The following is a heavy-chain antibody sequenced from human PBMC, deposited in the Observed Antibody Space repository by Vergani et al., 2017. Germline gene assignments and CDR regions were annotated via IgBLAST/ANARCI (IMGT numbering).Heavy chain of an antibody. D-gene: IGHD1-26*01. Sequence: EVQLVESGGGLVQPGGSLRLSCAASGFTFSSYSMNWVRQAPGKGLEWVSYISSSSSTIYYADSVKGRFTISRDNAKNSLYLQMNSLRAEDTAVYYCATSPTPGELLQYYYYGMDVWGQGTTVTVSS. CDR1: GFTFSSYS. CDR2: ISSSSSTI. J-gene: IGHJ6*02. CDR3: ATSPTPGELLQYYYYGMDV. V-gene: IGHV3-48*01.